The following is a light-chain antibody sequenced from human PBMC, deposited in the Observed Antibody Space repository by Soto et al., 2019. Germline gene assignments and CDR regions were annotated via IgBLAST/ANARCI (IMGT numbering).Light chain of an antibody. CDR3: ISSTATDTFGI. CDR1: TSDVGRYKF. J-gene: IGLJ2*01. CDR2: GVS. Sequence: QSALTQPASVSGSPGQSITISCTGTTSDVGRYKFVSWYQHHPGKAPKLLIFGVSNRPSGVSSRFSGSKSGNTASLTMSGLQTGYEASFFCISSTATDTFGIFGGGTRVTVL. V-gene: IGLV2-14*01.